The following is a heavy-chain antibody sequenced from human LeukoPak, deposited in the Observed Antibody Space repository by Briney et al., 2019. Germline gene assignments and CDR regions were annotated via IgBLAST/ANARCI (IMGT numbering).Heavy chain of an antibody. Sequence: ASVKVSCKASGYTFTSYDINWVRQATGQGLEWMGWMNPNSGNTGYAQKSQGRVTMTRNTSISTAYMELSSLRSEDTAVYYCARVPFYGGNRESDYWGQGTLVTVSS. CDR2: MNPNSGNT. D-gene: IGHD4-23*01. V-gene: IGHV1-8*01. CDR3: ARVPFYGGNRESDY. CDR1: GYTFTSYD. J-gene: IGHJ4*02.